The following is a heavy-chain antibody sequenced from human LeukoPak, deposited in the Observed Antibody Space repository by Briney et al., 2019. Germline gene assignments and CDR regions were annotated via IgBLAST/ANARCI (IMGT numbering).Heavy chain of an antibody. V-gene: IGHV3-23*01. CDR1: GFIFSTYA. Sequence: GGSLRLSCAASGFIFSTYAMSWVRQAPGKGLEWVSGISDSGGTTYYADSVKGRFTISRDNSKNTLYLQMNSLRAEDTAIYYCAKHSYRVDSFTDYWGQGTLVTVCS. CDR3: AKHSYRVDSFTDY. D-gene: IGHD5-12*01. J-gene: IGHJ4*02. CDR2: ISDSGGTT.